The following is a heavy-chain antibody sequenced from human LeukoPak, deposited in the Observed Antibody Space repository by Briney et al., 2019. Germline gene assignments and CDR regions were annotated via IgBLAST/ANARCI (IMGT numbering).Heavy chain of an antibody. CDR3: ARVDYDDYLGNFDY. J-gene: IGHJ4*02. D-gene: IGHD4-17*01. Sequence: GASVKVSCKASGYTFTSYDINWVRQATGQGLEWMGWMNPNSGNTGYAQKFQDRVTMTRDTSISTAYMELSRLRSDDTAVYYCARVDYDDYLGNFDYWGQGTLVTVSS. CDR2: MNPNSGNT. CDR1: GYTFTSYD. V-gene: IGHV1-8*01.